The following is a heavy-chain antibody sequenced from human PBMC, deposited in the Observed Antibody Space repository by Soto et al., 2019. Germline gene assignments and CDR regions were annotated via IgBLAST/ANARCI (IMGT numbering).Heavy chain of an antibody. CDR1: GFTFSSYG. V-gene: IGHV3-33*01. CDR3: ARLSGGSYPLYYYYGMDV. J-gene: IGHJ6*02. D-gene: IGHD1-26*01. CDR2: IWYDGSNK. Sequence: GGSLRLSCAASGFTFSSYGMHWVRQAPGKGLEWVAVIWYDGSNKYYADSVKGRFTISRDNSKNTLYLQMNSLRAEDTAVYYCARLSGGSYPLYYYYGMDVWGQGTTVTVSS.